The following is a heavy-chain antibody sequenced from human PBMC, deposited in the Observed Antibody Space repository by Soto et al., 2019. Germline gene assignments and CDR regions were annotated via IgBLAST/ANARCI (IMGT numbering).Heavy chain of an antibody. CDR1: GGTFRNYP. V-gene: IGHV1-69*02. D-gene: IGHD2-8*01. CDR2: IFPLTDIP. CDR3: ARGPLVVLNYFES. J-gene: IGHJ4*02. Sequence: QVQLVQSGTEVKKPGSSVKVSCKASGGTFRNYPINWVLQAPVQGLEWMGSIFPLTDIPDYAQNFQARLTISADKSTSTAYMELSSLTSADTAMYFCARGPLVVLNYFESWGQGTLVTVSS.